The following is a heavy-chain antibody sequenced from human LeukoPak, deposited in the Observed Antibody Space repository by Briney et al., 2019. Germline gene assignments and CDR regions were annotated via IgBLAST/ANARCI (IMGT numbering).Heavy chain of an antibody. J-gene: IGHJ6*03. CDR3: ARDQGTAMSYYYYYYMDV. CDR1: GLTFSTSG. D-gene: IGHD5-18*01. CDR2: ISSSSSYI. V-gene: IGHV3-21*01. Sequence: GGSLRLSCTASGLTFSTSGFNWVRQAPGKGLEWVSSISSSSSYIYYADSVKGRFTISRDNAKNSLYLQMNSLRAEDTAVYYCARDQGTAMSYYYYYYMDVWGKGTTVTVSS.